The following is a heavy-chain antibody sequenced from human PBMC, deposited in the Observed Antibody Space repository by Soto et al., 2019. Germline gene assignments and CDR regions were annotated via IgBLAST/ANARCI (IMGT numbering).Heavy chain of an antibody. J-gene: IGHJ6*02. CDR3: AMVDVYVTPSPQDV. CDR2: INAYNGNT. CDR1: GYSFTRYG. V-gene: IGHV1-18*01. D-gene: IGHD3-16*01. Sequence: QVHLVQSGAEVKNPGASVKVSCKASGYSFTRYGIGWARQAPGQGLEWMGWINAYNGNTNYAQNLQGRLTLTTDTSTTTAYMELRSLRHNDTAIYYCAMVDVYVTPSPQDVWGQGTTVTVSS.